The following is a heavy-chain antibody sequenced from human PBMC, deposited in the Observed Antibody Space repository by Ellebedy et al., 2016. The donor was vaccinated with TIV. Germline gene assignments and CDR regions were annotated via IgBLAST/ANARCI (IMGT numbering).Heavy chain of an antibody. J-gene: IGHJ3*02. V-gene: IGHV4-59*01. CDR2: IYYSGST. Sequence: MPGGSLRLSFTVSGGSISSYYWRWIRQPPGKGLEWIGYIYYSGSTNYNPSLQSRVTISVDASKNQFSLKLNSVTAADTDGYYCARVVWQQPVSYAFDIWGQGTMVTVSS. D-gene: IGHD6-13*01. CDR1: GGSISSYY. CDR3: ARVVWQQPVSYAFDI.